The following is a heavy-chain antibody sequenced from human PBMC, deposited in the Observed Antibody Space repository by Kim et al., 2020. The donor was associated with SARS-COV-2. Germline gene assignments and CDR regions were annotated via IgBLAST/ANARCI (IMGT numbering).Heavy chain of an antibody. CDR3: ARDPRDYFDY. Sequence: KYYADSVKGRFTISRDNSKNTLYLQMNSLRAEDTAVYYCARDPRDYFDYWGQGTLVTVSS. D-gene: IGHD3-10*01. V-gene: IGHV3-30*01. CDR2: K. J-gene: IGHJ4*02.